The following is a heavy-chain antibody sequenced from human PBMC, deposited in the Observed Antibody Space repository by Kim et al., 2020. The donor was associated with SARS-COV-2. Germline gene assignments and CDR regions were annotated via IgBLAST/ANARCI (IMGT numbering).Heavy chain of an antibody. CDR3: ASNYYDSSGYRGRRAADAFDI. CDR2: INPNSGGT. D-gene: IGHD3-22*01. CDR1: GYTFTGYY. Sequence: ASVKVSCKASGYTFTGYYMHWVRQAPGQGLEWMGWINPNSGGTNYAQKFQGRVTMTRDTSISTAYMELSRLRSDDTAVYYCASNYYDSSGYRGRRAADAFDIWGQGKMVTVSS. J-gene: IGHJ3*02. V-gene: IGHV1-2*02.